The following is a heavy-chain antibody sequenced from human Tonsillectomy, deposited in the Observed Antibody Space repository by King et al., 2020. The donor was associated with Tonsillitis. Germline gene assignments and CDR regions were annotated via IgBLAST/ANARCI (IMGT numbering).Heavy chain of an antibody. V-gene: IGHV3-23*04. CDR2: ISGSGGST. CDR1: GFTFSSYA. D-gene: IGHD5-12*01. CDR3: AKDKVATMPRDVFDF. Sequence: VQLVESGGGLVQPGGSLRFSCAASGFTFSSYAMSWVRQAPGKGLEWVSGISGSGGSTYSADSVKGRFTIXRDNSKNTRXLQMKSLRSEDTAVYYCAKDKVATMPRDVFDFWGQXTRVTVSS. J-gene: IGHJ3*01.